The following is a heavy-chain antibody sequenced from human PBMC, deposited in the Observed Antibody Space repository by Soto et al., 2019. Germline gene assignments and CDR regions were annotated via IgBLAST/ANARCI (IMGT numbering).Heavy chain of an antibody. CDR2: IYYSGST. J-gene: IGHJ4*02. V-gene: IGHV4-59*08. CDR3: ARVRLLGYCSGGSCYTMHFDY. Sequence: PSETLSLTCTVSGGSISSYYWSWIRQPPGKGLEWIGYIYYSGSTNYNPSLKSRVTISVDTSKNQFSLKLSSVTAADTAVYYCARVRLLGYCSGGSCYTMHFDYWGQGTLVTVSS. CDR1: GGSISSYY. D-gene: IGHD2-15*01.